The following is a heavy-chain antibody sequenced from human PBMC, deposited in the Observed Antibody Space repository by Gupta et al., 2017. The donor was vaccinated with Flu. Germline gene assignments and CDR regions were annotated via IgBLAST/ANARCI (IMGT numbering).Heavy chain of an antibody. Sequence: QVQLVQSGTEVKKPGASVKVSCKASGYTCRMYGIDWVRQAPGQGLEWLGWIRPDNGNINYAQKLQDRVTMTTDTSTRTVYMELRSLRFDDTAVYYCARGGGEPAFDYWGQGTLVTVSS. CDR3: ARGGGEPAFDY. J-gene: IGHJ4*02. CDR2: IRPDNGNI. CDR1: GYTCRMYG. V-gene: IGHV1-18*01. D-gene: IGHD2-15*01.